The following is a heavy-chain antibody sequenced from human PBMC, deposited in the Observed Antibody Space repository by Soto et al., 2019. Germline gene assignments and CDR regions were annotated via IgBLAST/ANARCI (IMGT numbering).Heavy chain of an antibody. CDR1: GFTFNNYW. V-gene: IGHV3-74*01. CDR3: ARGGFMQWLLDH. D-gene: IGHD6-19*01. J-gene: IGHJ4*02. CDR2: INDDGSTT. Sequence: EVQLVESGGGLVQPGGSLRLSCAASGFTFNNYWIHWVRQVPGKGLVWVSRINDDGSTTNYADSVKGRFTISRDNAKNTVYLQMNSLRAEDAAVYYCARGGFMQWLLDHWGQETLVPV.